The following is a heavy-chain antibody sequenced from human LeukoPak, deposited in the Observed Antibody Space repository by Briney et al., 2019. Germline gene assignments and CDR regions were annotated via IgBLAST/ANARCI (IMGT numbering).Heavy chain of an antibody. CDR3: TRPYYYYMDV. CDR2: IYYSGST. Sequence: PSETLSLTCTVSGGSISSSSYYWGWIRQPPGKGLEWIGYIYYSGSTNYNPSLKSRVTISVDTSKNQFSLKLSSVTAADTAVYYCTRPYYYYMDVWGKGTTVTVSS. CDR1: GGSISSSSYY. J-gene: IGHJ6*03. V-gene: IGHV4-61*05.